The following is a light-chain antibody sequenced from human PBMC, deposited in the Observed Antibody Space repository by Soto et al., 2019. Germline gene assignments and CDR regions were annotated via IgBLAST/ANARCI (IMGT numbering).Light chain of an antibody. CDR1: QSIGTW. Sequence: DIQMTQSPSTLSAFVGDRVTITCRASQSIGTWLAWYQQKPGKAPKLLIYDASSLESGVPSKFSGSGSGTEFTLSVSSLQPDDFATYYCQQYNSYSGTLGQGTKADIK. CDR3: QQYNSYSGT. J-gene: IGKJ1*01. V-gene: IGKV1-5*01. CDR2: DAS.